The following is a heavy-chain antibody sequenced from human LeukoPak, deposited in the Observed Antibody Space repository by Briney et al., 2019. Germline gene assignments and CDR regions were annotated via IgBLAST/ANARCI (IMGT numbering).Heavy chain of an antibody. CDR3: ARDRCSSTSCRIINARLDP. J-gene: IGHJ5*02. CDR1: GYTFTSYA. D-gene: IGHD2-2*01. V-gene: IGHV7-4-1*02. Sequence: ASVKVSCKASGYTFTSYAMNWVRQAPGQGLEWMGWINTNTGNPTYAQGFTGRFVFSLDTSVSTAYLQISSLKAEDTAVYYCARDRCSSTSCRIINARLDPWGQGTLVTVSS. CDR2: INTNTGNP.